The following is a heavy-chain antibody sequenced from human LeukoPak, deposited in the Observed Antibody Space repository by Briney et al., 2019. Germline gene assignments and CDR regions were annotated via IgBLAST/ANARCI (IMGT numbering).Heavy chain of an antibody. V-gene: IGHV4-59*08. Sequence: SETLSLTCTVSGGSISSYYWSWIRQPPGPGLEWMGYIYYSGSTNYNPSLKRRVTISVDTSKNQFSLQLSSVTAADTAVYYCARHLRGSYPAFDYWGQGTLVTVSS. CDR3: ARHLRGSYPAFDY. CDR2: IYYSGST. D-gene: IGHD1-26*01. J-gene: IGHJ4*02. CDR1: GGSISSYY.